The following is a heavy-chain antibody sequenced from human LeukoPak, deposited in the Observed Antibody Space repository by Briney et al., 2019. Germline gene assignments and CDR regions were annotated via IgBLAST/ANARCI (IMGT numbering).Heavy chain of an antibody. CDR1: GGSISSSSYY. D-gene: IGHD3-22*01. Sequence: SETLSLTCTVSGGSISSSSYYWGWIRQPPGKGLEWIGSIYYSGSTYYNPSLKSRVTISVDTSKNQFSLKLSSVTAADTAVYYCARPKYYDSSGRMDVWGQGTTVTVSS. V-gene: IGHV4-39*01. J-gene: IGHJ6*02. CDR2: IYYSGST. CDR3: ARPKYYDSSGRMDV.